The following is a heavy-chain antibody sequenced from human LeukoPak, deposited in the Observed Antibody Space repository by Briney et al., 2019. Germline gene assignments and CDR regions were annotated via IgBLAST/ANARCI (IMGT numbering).Heavy chain of an antibody. V-gene: IGHV3-23*01. Sequence: PGGSPRVSCATPGLMFSDYIIALVRQASGKGPDLVSFFSGSGGCIYHADSVKGRFTISRDNSKHTLYLQMNSLRAEDTAIYYCVKTDAIRHTATWYQSSWFDPWGQGTLVTVSS. J-gene: IGHJ5*02. CDR2: FSGSGGCI. D-gene: IGHD6-13*01. CDR3: VKTDAIRHTATWYQSSWFDP. CDR1: GLMFSDYI.